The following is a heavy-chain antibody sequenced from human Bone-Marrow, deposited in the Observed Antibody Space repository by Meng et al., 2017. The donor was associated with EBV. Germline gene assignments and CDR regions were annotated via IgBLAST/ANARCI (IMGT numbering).Heavy chain of an antibody. CDR1: GYTFSSYD. Sequence: QVQLVQSGAEVKKPGASVKVSCRTSGYTFSSYDVNWVRQAPGQGPEWMGWINPNSGNTGFAQKIQGRVSMTWDTYTSTAYVELRNLRSEDTAVYYCARMGYWGQGTLVTVSS. J-gene: IGHJ4*02. V-gene: IGHV1-8*01. CDR2: INPNSGNT. CDR3: ARMGY.